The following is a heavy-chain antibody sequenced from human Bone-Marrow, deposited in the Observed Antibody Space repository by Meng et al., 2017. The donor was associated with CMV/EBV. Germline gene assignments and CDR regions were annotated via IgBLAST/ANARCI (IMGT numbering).Heavy chain of an antibody. CDR2: MNPNSGNT. V-gene: IGHV1-8*01. CDR1: GYTFTSYD. J-gene: IGHJ5*02. CDR3: ARDPDYGGLPTMGLFDP. D-gene: IGHD4-23*01. Sequence: ASVKVSCKASGYTFTSYDINWVRQATGQGLEWMGWMNPNSGNTGYAQKFQGRVTMTRNTSISTAYMELSSLRSEDTAVYYCARDPDYGGLPTMGLFDPWGQGTLVTVSS.